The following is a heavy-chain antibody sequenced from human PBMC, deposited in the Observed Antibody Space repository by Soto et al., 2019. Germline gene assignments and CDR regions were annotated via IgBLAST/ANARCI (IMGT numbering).Heavy chain of an antibody. CDR2: IYYSGST. J-gene: IGHJ4*02. V-gene: IGHV4-59*01. CDR3: PGGEWLNPDY. CDR1: GGSISSYY. D-gene: IGHD3-16*01. Sequence: SKTRCLTCTVSGGSISSYYWSWIRQPPGKGLEWIGYIYYSGSTNYNRSLKSRVTISVDTSKNQCSLKLSPVTAADTAVYYCPGGEWLNPDYWGKGPLVTVSS.